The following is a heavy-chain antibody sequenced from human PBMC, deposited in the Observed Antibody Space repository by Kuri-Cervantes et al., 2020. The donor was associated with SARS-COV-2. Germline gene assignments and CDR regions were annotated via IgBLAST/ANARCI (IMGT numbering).Heavy chain of an antibody. CDR1: GGSISSYY. CDR2: IYYSGST. CDR3: AAGSPDYYGSGSYST. D-gene: IGHD3-10*01. V-gene: IGHV4-59*01. J-gene: IGHJ5*02. Sequence: SETLSLTCTVSGGSISSYYWSWIRQPPGKGLEWIGYIYYSGSTNYNPSLKSRITISVDTSKNQFSLKLSSVTAADTAVYYCAAGSPDYYGSGSYSTWGQGTLVTVSS.